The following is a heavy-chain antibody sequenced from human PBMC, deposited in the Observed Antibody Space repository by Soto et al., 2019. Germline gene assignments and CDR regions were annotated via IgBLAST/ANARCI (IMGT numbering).Heavy chain of an antibody. J-gene: IGHJ6*02. V-gene: IGHV1-18*01. D-gene: IGHD2-21*02. CDR2: IAHNGNT. CDR1: GYTISSYG. CDR3: ARDRGGDFRYGMDV. Sequence: QVQLVQSGGEVKKPGASVKVSCKASGYTISSYGLSCLRQGPGQGLEWVGWIAHNGNTNYARKFQGRFTLTTDTSTGTVYMELRGLRPDDTAAYYCARDRGGDFRYGMDVWGQGTTVTVSS.